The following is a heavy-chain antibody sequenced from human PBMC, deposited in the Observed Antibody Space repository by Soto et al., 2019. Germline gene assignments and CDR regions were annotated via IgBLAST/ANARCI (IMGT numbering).Heavy chain of an antibody. J-gene: IGHJ6*02. V-gene: IGHV3-33*01. CDR1: GFTFSSYG. D-gene: IGHD3-22*01. CDR3: ARDLYEGDYYDSSGYLYGMDV. Sequence: QVQLVESGGGVVQPGRSLRLSCAASGFTFSSYGMHWVRQAPGKGLEWVAVIWYDGSNKYYADSVKGRFTISRDNSKNTLYLQMNSLRAEDTAVYYCARDLYEGDYYDSSGYLYGMDVWGQGTTVTVSS. CDR2: IWYDGSNK.